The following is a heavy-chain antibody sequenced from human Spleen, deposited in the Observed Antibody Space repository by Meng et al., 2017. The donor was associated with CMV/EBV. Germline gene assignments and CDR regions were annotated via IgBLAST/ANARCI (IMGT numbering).Heavy chain of an antibody. D-gene: IGHD6-6*01. Sequence: ASVKVSCKASGPTFTDHYIHWVRQPPGQGLEWMGWINANNGATHYAQNFQGRLTVTRDTSISTAYMDLNRLRSDDTAAYYCASTPITARPYQFDYWGQGTLVTVSS. CDR3: ASTPITARPYQFDY. CDR2: INANNGAT. CDR1: GPTFTDHY. V-gene: IGHV1-2*02. J-gene: IGHJ4*02.